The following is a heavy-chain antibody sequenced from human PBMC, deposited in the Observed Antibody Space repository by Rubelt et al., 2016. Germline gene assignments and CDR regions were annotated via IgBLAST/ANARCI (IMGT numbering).Heavy chain of an antibody. V-gene: IGHV4-39*07. CDR2: IYYSGST. Sequence: IRQPPGKGLEWIGSIYYSGSTYYNPSLKSRVTISVDTSKNQFSLKLSSVTAADTAVYYCARGVEAVAGPRFDYWGQGTLVTVSS. J-gene: IGHJ4*02. D-gene: IGHD6-19*01. CDR3: ARGVEAVAGPRFDY.